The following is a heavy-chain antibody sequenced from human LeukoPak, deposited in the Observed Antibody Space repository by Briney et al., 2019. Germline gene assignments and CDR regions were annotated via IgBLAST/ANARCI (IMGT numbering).Heavy chain of an antibody. V-gene: IGHV1-18*01. J-gene: IGHJ3*02. CDR3: AREVITFGGVTVPSDAFDI. CDR1: GYTFTSYG. CDR2: ISAYNGNT. D-gene: IGHD3-16*02. Sequence: GASVKVSCKASGYTFTSYGISWVRQAPGQGLEWMGWISAYNGNTNYAQKLQGRVTMTTDTSTSTAYMELRSLRSDDTAVYYCAREVITFGGVTVPSDAFDIWGQGTMVTVSS.